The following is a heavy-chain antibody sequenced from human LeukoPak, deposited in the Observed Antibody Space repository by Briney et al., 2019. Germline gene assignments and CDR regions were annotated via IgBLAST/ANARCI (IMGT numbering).Heavy chain of an antibody. CDR3: ATDPGYYDSSNY. CDR1: GGTFSSYA. J-gene: IGHJ4*02. CDR2: IIPIFGTA. D-gene: IGHD3-22*01. Sequence: SVKVSCKASGGTFSSYAISWVRQAPGQGLEWMGGIIPIFGTAIYAQKFQGRVTMTEDTSTDTAYMELSSLRSEDTAVYYCATDPGYYDSSNYWGQGTLVTVSS. V-gene: IGHV1-69*06.